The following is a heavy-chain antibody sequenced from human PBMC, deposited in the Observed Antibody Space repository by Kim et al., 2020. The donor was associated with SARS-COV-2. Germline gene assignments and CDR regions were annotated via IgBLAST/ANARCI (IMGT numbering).Heavy chain of an antibody. CDR2: IWYDGSNK. Sequence: GGSLRLSCAASGFTFSSYGMHWVRQAPGKGLEWVAVIWYDGSNKYYADSVKGRFTISRDNSKNTLYLQMNSLRAEDTAVYYCAKEDIVVVPAGRGYYYYGMDVWGQGTTVTVSS. CDR1: GFTFSSYG. J-gene: IGHJ6*02. D-gene: IGHD2-2*01. V-gene: IGHV3-33*06. CDR3: AKEDIVVVPAGRGYYYYGMDV.